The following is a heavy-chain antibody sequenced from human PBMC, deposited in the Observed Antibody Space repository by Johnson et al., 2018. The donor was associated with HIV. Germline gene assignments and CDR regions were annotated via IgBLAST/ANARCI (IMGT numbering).Heavy chain of an antibody. Sequence: VQLVESGGGLVQPGGSLRLSCAASGFTVSRNYMSWVRQAPGKGLEWVSVIYSGGSTHYADSVKGRFTISRDNSKNTGYLQMNSLRDEDTGLYYCARVTEVGVREGPLVDAFDMWGQGTMVTV. D-gene: IGHD3-10*01. V-gene: IGHV3-66*01. CDR1: GFTVSRNY. CDR3: ARVTEVGVREGPLVDAFDM. CDR2: IYSGGST. J-gene: IGHJ3*02.